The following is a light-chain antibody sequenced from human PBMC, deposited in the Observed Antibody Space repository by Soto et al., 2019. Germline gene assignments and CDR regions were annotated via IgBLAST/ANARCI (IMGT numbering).Light chain of an antibody. Sequence: EIAMTQSPATLSVSPGERATLSCRASQSVSTNLAWYQQKPGQAPRLLIYGASTRATGIPARFSGSGSGTEFTLTINSLQSADVAVYYCQQRSNWPPTFGGGTKVDIK. V-gene: IGKV3-15*01. J-gene: IGKJ4*01. CDR1: QSVSTN. CDR2: GAS. CDR3: QQRSNWPPT.